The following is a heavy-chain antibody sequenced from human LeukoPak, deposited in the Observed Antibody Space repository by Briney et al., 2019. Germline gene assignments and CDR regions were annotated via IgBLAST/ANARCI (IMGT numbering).Heavy chain of an antibody. CDR1: GGSISSGSYY. J-gene: IGHJ2*01. V-gene: IGHV4-61*02. CDR2: IYTSGST. Sequence: PSETLSLTCTVSGGSISSGSYYWSWIRQPAGKGLEWIGRIYTSGSTNYNPSLKSRATISVDTSKNQFSLKLSSVTAADTAVYYCASGGYSYGSFYKFDLWGRGTLVTVSS. D-gene: IGHD5-18*01. CDR3: ASGGYSYGSFYKFDL.